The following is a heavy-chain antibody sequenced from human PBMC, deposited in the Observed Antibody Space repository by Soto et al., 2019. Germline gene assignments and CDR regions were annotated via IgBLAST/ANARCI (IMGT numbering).Heavy chain of an antibody. J-gene: IGHJ4*02. CDR1: GFIFSGST. CDR2: IRNKANSYAT. Sequence: EVQLVESGGGLVQPGGSLKLSCAASGFIFSGSTMHWVRQASGKGLEWVSRIRNKANSYATTYAASVKGRFTISRDDSENTAYLQINSLSTEDTAVYYCLVGAAGGSPPYWGQGTLVTVSS. D-gene: IGHD6-13*01. V-gene: IGHV3-73*02. CDR3: LVGAAGGSPPY.